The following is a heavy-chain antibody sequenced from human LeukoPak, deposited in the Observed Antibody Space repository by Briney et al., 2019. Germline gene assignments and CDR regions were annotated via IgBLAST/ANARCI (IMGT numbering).Heavy chain of an antibody. V-gene: IGHV1-3*01. J-gene: IGHJ5*02. CDR3: AREGWQQLAPQLNWFDP. Sequence: GASVKVSCKASGYTFTSYAMHWVRQAPGQRLEWMGWINAGNGNTKYSQKFQGRVTITRDTSASTAYMELSSLRSEDTAVYYCAREGWQQLAPQLNWFDPWGQGTLVTVSS. D-gene: IGHD6-13*01. CDR2: INAGNGNT. CDR1: GYTFTSYA.